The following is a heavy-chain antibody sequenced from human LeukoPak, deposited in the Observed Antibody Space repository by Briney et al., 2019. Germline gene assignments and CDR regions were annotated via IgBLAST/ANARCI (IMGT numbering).Heavy chain of an antibody. D-gene: IGHD6-6*01. CDR3: ARESPPGQLVLN. CDR1: GGSISSGSYY. CDR2: IYTSGST. V-gene: IGHV4-61*02. Sequence: PSQTLSLTCTVSGGSISSGSYYWSWIRQPAGKGLEWIGRIYTSGSTNYNPSLKSRVTISVDTSKNQFSLKLSSVTAADTAVYYCARESPPGQLVLNWGQGTLVTVSS. J-gene: IGHJ4*02.